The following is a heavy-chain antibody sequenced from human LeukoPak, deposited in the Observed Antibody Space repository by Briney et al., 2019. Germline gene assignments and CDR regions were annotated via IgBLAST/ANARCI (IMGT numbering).Heavy chain of an antibody. Sequence: SGGALRLSCSASGFTFSSYAMHWVRQAPGKGREYVSAISSNGGSTYYADSVKGRFTISRDNSKITLYLQMSSLRAEDTAVYYCVKDLVLGGGVDYWGQGTLVTVSS. V-gene: IGHV3-64D*09. J-gene: IGHJ4*02. CDR1: GFTFSSYA. CDR3: VKDLVLGGGVDY. D-gene: IGHD3-10*01. CDR2: ISSNGGST.